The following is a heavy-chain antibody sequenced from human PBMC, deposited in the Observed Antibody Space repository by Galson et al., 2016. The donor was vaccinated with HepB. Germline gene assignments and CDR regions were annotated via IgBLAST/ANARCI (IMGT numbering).Heavy chain of an antibody. CDR3: ARDLHSGAYAFDY. Sequence: LRLSCAASGYFFSDFSMNWVRQAPGKGLEWVSYISSSSGVLYYADSVKGRFTISRDDAKNSLYLQMNSLRDEDTAVYYCARDLHSGAYAFDYWGQGTLVTVSS. CDR2: ISSSSGVL. CDR1: GYFFSDFS. J-gene: IGHJ4*02. V-gene: IGHV3-48*02. D-gene: IGHD1-26*01.